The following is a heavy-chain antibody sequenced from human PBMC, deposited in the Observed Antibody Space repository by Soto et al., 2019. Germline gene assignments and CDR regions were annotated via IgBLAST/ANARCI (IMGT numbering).Heavy chain of an antibody. CDR2: ISGSGGST. Sequence: EVQLLESGGGLVQPGGSLRLSCAASGFTFSSYAMSWVRQAPGKGLVWVSTISGSGGSTYYADSVKGRFTISRDNSKNTLYLQMNNLRAEDTAVYYCAKDRSSWYGRAFDIWGQGTMVTVSS. V-gene: IGHV3-23*01. CDR3: AKDRSSWYGRAFDI. D-gene: IGHD6-13*01. CDR1: GFTFSSYA. J-gene: IGHJ3*02.